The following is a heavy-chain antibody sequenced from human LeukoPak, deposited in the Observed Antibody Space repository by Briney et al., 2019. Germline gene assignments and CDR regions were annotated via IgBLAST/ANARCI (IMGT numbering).Heavy chain of an antibody. J-gene: IGHJ4*02. CDR2: ISPSSSAI. CDR1: GFIFSDNS. CDR3: ARESLWGYYNFDS. D-gene: IGHD1-26*01. Sequence: GGSLRLSCAVSGFIFSDNSMNWVRQAPGKGLEWISYISPSSSAIYYADSVKGRFTISRGNAKNSLYLRMNSLRGEDTAVYYCARESLWGYYNFDSWGQGTLVTVS. V-gene: IGHV3-48*01.